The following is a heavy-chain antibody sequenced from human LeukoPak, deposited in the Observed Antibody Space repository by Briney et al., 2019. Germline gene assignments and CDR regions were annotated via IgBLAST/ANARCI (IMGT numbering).Heavy chain of an antibody. D-gene: IGHD2-15*01. CDR3: ARERGYCAGDSCYGFDY. J-gene: IGHJ4*02. CDR1: RFTFNIYS. CDR2: ITSKSTTI. Sequence: GGSLRLSRAASRFTFNIYSMDWVRQAPGKGLEWISKITSKSTTIYYADSVKGRFTISRDNAKNSLYLQMNSLRAEDTAVYYCARERGYCAGDSCYGFDYWGQGILVTVSS. V-gene: IGHV3-48*01.